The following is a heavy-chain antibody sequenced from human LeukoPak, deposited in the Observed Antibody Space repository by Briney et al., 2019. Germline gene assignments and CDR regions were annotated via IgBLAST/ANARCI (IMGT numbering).Heavy chain of an antibody. CDR2: ISSDGSNK. CDR1: GFIFSTYI. D-gene: IGHD3-22*01. J-gene: IGHJ4*02. Sequence: PGGSLRLSCAASGFIFSTYIMHWVRQAPGQGLEWVALISSDGSNKYYADSVKGRVTVSRDNSTNTLYLQMDNLRAEDTAMYYCAKEHSYDASGYYRVFDYWGLGTRVTVSS. V-gene: IGHV3-30*18. CDR3: AKEHSYDASGYYRVFDY.